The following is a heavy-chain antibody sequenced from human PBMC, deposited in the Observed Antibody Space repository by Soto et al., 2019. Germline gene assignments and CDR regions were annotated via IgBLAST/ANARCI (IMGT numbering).Heavy chain of an antibody. V-gene: IGHV1-18*01. D-gene: IGHD3-3*01. J-gene: IGHJ3*02. CDR2: ISAYNGNT. Sequence: QVQLVQSGAEVKKPGASVKVSCKASGYTFTSYGISWVRQAPGQGLEWMGWISAYNGNTNYAQKLQGRVTMTTDTSTSTAYMELRSLRSDDTAVYYCARDSSDFWCGYYTGTNDAFDIWGQGTMVTVSS. CDR3: ARDSSDFWCGYYTGTNDAFDI. CDR1: GYTFTSYG.